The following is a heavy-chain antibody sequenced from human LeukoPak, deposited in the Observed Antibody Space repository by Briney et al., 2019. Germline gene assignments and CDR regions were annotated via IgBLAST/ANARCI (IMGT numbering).Heavy chain of an antibody. D-gene: IGHD2-15*01. CDR2: KYARGNS. V-gene: IGHV4-4*07. J-gene: IGHJ3*01. Sequence: SETLSLTCSVSGGSISNYYWTWIRQPAGKGLEWIGRKYARGNSNYSPPHQSRVTMSVDTSKNQFSLKLRSVTAADTAVYYCARGRYCSADICTGGDSFDLWGQGTMVSVSS. CDR1: GGSISNYY. CDR3: ARGRYCSADICTGGDSFDL.